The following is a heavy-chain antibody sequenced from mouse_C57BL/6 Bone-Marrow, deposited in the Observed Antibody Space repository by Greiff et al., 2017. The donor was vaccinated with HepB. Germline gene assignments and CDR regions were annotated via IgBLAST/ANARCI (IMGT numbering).Heavy chain of an antibody. Sequence: VQLQQSGAELVKPGASVKLSCTASGFTINDYYMHWVKQRPEQGLEWIGRIDPEGGETKYAPNFQGKATITADTSSNTAYRPLSSLTSEDTAVYDCARGGTAQASYFDYWGQGTTLTVSS. CDR2: IDPEGGET. CDR1: GFTINDYY. J-gene: IGHJ2*01. V-gene: IGHV14-2*01. D-gene: IGHD3-2*02. CDR3: ARGGTAQASYFDY.